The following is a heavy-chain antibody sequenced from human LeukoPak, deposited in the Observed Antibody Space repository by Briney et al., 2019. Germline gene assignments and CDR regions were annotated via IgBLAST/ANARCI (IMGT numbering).Heavy chain of an antibody. CDR2: INHSGST. CDR1: GGSFSGYY. CDR3: ARGRDSRYYYDSSGYYRYYFDY. V-gene: IGHV4-34*01. D-gene: IGHD3-22*01. Sequence: SETLSLTCAVYGGSFSGYYWSWIRQPPGKELEWIGEINHSGSTNYNPSLKSRVTISVDTSKNQFSLKLSSVTAADTAVYYCARGRDSRYYYDSSGYYRYYFDYWGQETLVTVSS. J-gene: IGHJ4*02.